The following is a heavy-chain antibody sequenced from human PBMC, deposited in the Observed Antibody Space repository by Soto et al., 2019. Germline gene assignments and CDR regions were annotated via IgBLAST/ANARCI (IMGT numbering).Heavy chain of an antibody. CDR3: ASGAQGYCSGGSCYLPLPANWFDP. Sequence: GFSVKVACKASGYTFTGYYMHWVRQAPGQGLEWMGWINPNSGGTNYAQKFQGRVTMTRDTSISTAYMELSRLRSDDTAVYYCASGAQGYCSGGSCYLPLPANWFDPWGQGTLVTVSS. J-gene: IGHJ5*02. CDR2: INPNSGGT. D-gene: IGHD2-15*01. CDR1: GYTFTGYY. V-gene: IGHV1-2*02.